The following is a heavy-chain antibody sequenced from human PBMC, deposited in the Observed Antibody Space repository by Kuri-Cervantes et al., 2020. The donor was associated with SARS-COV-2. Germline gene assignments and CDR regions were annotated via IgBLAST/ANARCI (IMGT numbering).Heavy chain of an antibody. CDR2: IYYSGST. CDR1: GGSISSSSYY. V-gene: IGHV4-39*01. D-gene: IGHD6-19*01. CDR3: ARRGAVAGTVPFFDY. Sequence: SETLSLTCTVSGGSISSSSYYWGWIRQPPGKGLEWIGSIYYSGSTYYNPSLKSRVTISVDTSKNQFSLKLSSVTAADTAVHYCARRGAVAGTVPFFDYWGQGTLVTVSS. J-gene: IGHJ4*02.